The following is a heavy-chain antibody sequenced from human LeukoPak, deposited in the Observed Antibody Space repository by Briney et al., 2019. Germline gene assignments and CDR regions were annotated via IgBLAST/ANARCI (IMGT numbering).Heavy chain of an antibody. CDR2: INSDGSST. CDR1: GFTFSSYW. J-gene: IGHJ4*02. Sequence: GGFLRLSCAASGFTFSSYWMHWVRQAPGKGLVWVSRINSDGSSTSYADSVKGRFTISRENARNSLYLQMNSLRAGDTAVYYCARAPHGDYFDYWGQGTLVTASS. CDR3: ARAPHGDYFDY. V-gene: IGHV3-74*01. D-gene: IGHD4-17*01.